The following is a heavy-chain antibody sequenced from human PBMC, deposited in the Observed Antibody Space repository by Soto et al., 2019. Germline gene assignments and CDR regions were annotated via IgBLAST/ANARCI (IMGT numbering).Heavy chain of an antibody. V-gene: IGHV4-59*08. CDR2: IYYSGST. CDR1: GGSFSSYY. D-gene: IGHD6-13*01. Sequence: SETLSLTCSVSGGSFSSYYWSWIRQPPGKGLEWIGYIYYSGSTYYNPSLKSRVTISVDTSKNQFSLKLNSVTAADTAVYYCASRHSSPYFDYWGQGTLVTVSS. CDR3: ASRHSSPYFDY. J-gene: IGHJ4*02.